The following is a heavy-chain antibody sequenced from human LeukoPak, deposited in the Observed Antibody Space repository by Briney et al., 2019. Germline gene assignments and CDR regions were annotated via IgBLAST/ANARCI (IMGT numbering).Heavy chain of an antibody. D-gene: IGHD5-18*01. Sequence: ASVKVSCKASGYTFTGYYMHWVRQAPGQGLEWMGWISTDNGHTDYAQNLQGRVTMTTDTSTSTAYMEVRSLRSDDTAVYYCARAYSYSYGPLDYWGQGTLVTVSS. V-gene: IGHV1-18*04. J-gene: IGHJ4*02. CDR2: ISTDNGHT. CDR3: ARAYSYSYGPLDY. CDR1: GYTFTGYY.